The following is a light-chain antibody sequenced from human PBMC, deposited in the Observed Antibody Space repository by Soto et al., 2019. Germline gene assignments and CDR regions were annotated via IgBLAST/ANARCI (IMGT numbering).Light chain of an antibody. CDR3: QQYNTWPPIT. CDR1: QSVSSN. CDR2: GAS. J-gene: IGKJ5*01. V-gene: IGKV3-15*01. Sequence: EVVMTQSPATLSVSPGERVTLSCRASQSVSSNLAWYQQKPGQAPRLLIYGASTRATDIPVRFSGSGSGTEFTLTIISLQPEDFAVYYCQQYNTWPPITFGQGTRLEIK.